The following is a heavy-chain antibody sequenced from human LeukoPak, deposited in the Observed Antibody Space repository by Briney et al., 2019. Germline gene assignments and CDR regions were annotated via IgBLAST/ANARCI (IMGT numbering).Heavy chain of an antibody. CDR3: ARVTSLTGYYNVHYYYGMDV. CDR1: GFTFSSYG. J-gene: IGHJ6*02. CDR2: IWYDGSNK. Sequence: GGSLILSCAASGFTFSSYGMHWVRQAPGKGLEWVAVIWYDGSNKYYADSVKGRFTISRDNSKNTLYLQMNSLRAEDTAVYYCARVTSLTGYYNVHYYYGMDVWGQGTTVTVSS. D-gene: IGHD3-9*01. V-gene: IGHV3-33*01.